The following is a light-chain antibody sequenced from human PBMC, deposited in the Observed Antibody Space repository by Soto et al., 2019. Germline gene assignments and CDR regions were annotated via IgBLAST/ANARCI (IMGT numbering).Light chain of an antibody. CDR2: TNS. V-gene: IGLV1-44*01. CDR1: SSNIGSNF. Sequence: QSVLTQPPSASGTPGQRLTIACSGTSSNIGSNFVNWYRQLSGTAPKLLVHTNSQRPSGVPDRFSGSKSGTSASLAISGLQSDDEADYFCAVWDDSLHGYVFATGTKVTVL. J-gene: IGLJ1*01. CDR3: AVWDDSLHGYV.